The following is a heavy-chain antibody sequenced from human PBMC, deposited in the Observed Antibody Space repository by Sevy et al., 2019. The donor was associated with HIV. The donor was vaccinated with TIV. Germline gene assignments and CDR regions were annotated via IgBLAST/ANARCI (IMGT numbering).Heavy chain of an antibody. J-gene: IGHJ5*02. Sequence: ASVKVSCKVSGYTLIELAMHWVRQAPGKGLEWMGGFDPEDGETIYAQKFQGRVTMTEDTSTDTAYMELSSLRSEDTAVYYCAIYSYNWFDPWGQGTLVTVSS. V-gene: IGHV1-24*01. CDR3: AIYSYNWFDP. CDR1: GYTLIELA. D-gene: IGHD2-21*01. CDR2: FDPEDGET.